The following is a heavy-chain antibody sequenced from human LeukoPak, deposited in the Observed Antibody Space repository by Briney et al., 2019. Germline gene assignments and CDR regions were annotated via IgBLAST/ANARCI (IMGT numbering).Heavy chain of an antibody. CDR1: GGSISSSSYY. V-gene: IGHV4-39*07. J-gene: IGHJ4*02. Sequence: PSETLSLTCTVSGGSISSSSYYWGWIRQPPGKGLEWTGSIYYSGSTYYNPSLKSRVTISVDTSKNQFSLKMNSVTAADTAVYYCARDDYWGQGTLVTVSS. CDR3: ARDDY. CDR2: IYYSGST.